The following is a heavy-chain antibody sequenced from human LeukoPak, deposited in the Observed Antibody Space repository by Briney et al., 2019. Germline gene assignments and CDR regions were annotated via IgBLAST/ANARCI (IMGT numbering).Heavy chain of an antibody. CDR2: ISSGGDFV. Sequence: PGGSLRLSCAVSGFTLGPYTMNWVRQAPGRGPEWVSSISSGGDFVSYADSVKGRFTISRDNSKGSLFLHMTSLRAEDTAVYYCTRDPVDWGWGGYFDYWGQGTLVTVSS. V-gene: IGHV3-21*01. J-gene: IGHJ4*02. CDR1: GFTLGPYT. CDR3: TRDPVDWGWGGYFDY. D-gene: IGHD3-9*01.